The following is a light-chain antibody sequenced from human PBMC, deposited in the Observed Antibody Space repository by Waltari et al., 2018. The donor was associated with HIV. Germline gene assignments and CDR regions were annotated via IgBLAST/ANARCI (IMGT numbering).Light chain of an antibody. CDR3: CSYAGSVV. V-gene: IGLV2-23*02. CDR2: EVS. J-gene: IGLJ2*01. CDR1: SSDVGSYNL. Sequence: QSALTQPASVSGSPGQSITISCTGTSSDVGSYNLVSWYQQHPGKAPKFMIYEVSKRPSGVSNRFSGSKSGNTASLTISGLQAEDEADYYCCSYAGSVVFGGGTKLTVL.